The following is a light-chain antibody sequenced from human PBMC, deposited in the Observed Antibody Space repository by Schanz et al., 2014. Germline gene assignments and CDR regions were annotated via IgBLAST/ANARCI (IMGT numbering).Light chain of an antibody. CDR1: SSDVGGYNY. CDR3: TSKRHGATWV. Sequence: QSALTQPPSASGSPGQSVTISCTGTSSDVGGYNYVSWYQQQPGKAPKLMIYEVSKRPSGVPVRFSGSKSGNTASLTVSGLQAEDEADYYCTSKRHGATWVFGGGTKLTVL. V-gene: IGLV2-8*01. CDR2: EVS. J-gene: IGLJ3*02.